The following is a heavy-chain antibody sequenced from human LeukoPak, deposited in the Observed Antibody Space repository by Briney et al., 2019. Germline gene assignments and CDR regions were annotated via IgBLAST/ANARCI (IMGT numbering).Heavy chain of an antibody. CDR2: INHSGST. J-gene: IGHJ4*02. D-gene: IGHD1-1*01. V-gene: IGHV4-34*01. Sequence: SETLSLTCAVYGGSFSGYYWSWIRQPPGKGLEWIGEINHSGSTNYNPSLKSRVTISVDTSKNQFSLKLSSVTAADTAVYYCARERTGTRGYYFDYWGQGTLVTVSS. CDR1: GGSFSGYY. CDR3: ARERTGTRGYYFDY.